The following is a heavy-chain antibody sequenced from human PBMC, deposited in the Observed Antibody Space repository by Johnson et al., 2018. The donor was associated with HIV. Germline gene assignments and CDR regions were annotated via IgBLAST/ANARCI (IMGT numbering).Heavy chain of an antibody. CDR2: IYSGGST. D-gene: IGHD2-21*02. CDR3: ARDPHIVVVTAIDI. V-gene: IGHV3-66*01. Sequence: EVQLVESGGGLVQPGGSLRLSCVASGFTVSSNYMSWVRQAPGKGLEWVSVIYSGGSTDYADSVKGRFTISRDNSKNTLYLQQNSLRAEDTAVYYCARDPHIVVVTAIDIWGQGTMVTVSS. CDR1: GFTVSSNY. J-gene: IGHJ3*02.